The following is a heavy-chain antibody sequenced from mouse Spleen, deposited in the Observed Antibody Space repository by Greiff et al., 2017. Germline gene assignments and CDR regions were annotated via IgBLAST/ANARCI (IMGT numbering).Heavy chain of an antibody. CDR2: IYPGSGST. CDR1: GYTFTSYW. J-gene: IGHJ3*01. Sequence: QVQLQQSGAELVKPGASVKMSCKASGYTFTSYWITWVKQRPGQGLEWIGDIYPGSGSTNYNEKFKSKATLTVDTSSSTAYMQLSSLTSEDSAVYYCARWNYRYDPFAYWGQGTLVTVSA. D-gene: IGHD2-14*01. V-gene: IGHV1-55*01. CDR3: ARWNYRYDPFAY.